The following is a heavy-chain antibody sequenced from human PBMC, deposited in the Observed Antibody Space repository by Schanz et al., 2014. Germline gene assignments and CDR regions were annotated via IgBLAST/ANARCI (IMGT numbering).Heavy chain of an antibody. CDR2: ISSGGTTT. Sequence: QVQLVESGGGLVKPGGSLRLSCAASGFIFSDYYMAWIRQAPGKGPEYVSYISSGGTTTYHSDSVKGRFTISRDSAENSLYLQMNSLRAEDTAVYFCAKKVPAYNPFDSWGQGTLVTVPS. V-gene: IGHV3-11*01. J-gene: IGHJ4*02. CDR1: GFIFSDYY. CDR3: AKKVPAYNPFDS. D-gene: IGHD1-1*01.